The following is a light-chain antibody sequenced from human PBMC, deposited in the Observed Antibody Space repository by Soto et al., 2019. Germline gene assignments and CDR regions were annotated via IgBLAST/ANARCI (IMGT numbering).Light chain of an antibody. J-gene: IGKJ1*01. CDR1: QSISSW. CDR3: QQYNSYSPSWT. CDR2: KAS. V-gene: IGKV1-5*03. Sequence: DIQMTQSPSTLSASVGDRVTITCRACQSISSWLAWYQQKPGKAPNLLIYKASSLESGVPSRFSGSGSGTEFTLTISSLQPDDFATYYCQQYNSYSPSWTFGQGTKVEIK.